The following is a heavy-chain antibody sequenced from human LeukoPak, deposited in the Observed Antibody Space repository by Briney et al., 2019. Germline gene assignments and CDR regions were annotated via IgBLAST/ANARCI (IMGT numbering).Heavy chain of an antibody. D-gene: IGHD3-9*01. V-gene: IGHV4-34*01. CDR1: GGSFSGYY. J-gene: IGHJ6*04. Sequence: SETLSLTCAVYGGSFSGYYWSWIRQPPGKGLEWIGEINHSGSTNYNPSLKSRVTISVDTSKNQFSLKLSSVTGADTAVYYCARDKYYDILTGYPGYYYYGMDVWGKGTTVTVSS. CDR2: INHSGST. CDR3: ARDKYYDILTGYPGYYYYGMDV.